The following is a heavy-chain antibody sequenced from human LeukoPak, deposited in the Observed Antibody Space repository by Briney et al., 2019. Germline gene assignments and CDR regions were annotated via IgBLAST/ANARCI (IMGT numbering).Heavy chain of an antibody. V-gene: IGHV4-59*08. D-gene: IGHD3-9*01. J-gene: IGHJ5*02. CDR1: GGSIIGRW. CDR3: ARQYYDILTGYYRACWFDP. CDR2: VFYSGSN. Sequence: SETLSLTCSVSGGSIIGRWWSWIRQPPGKGLEWIGDVFYSGSNNYNPSLKSRLTISLDTSKNQFSLNLRSVTATDTAVYYCARQYYDILTGYYRACWFDPWGQGTLVTVSS.